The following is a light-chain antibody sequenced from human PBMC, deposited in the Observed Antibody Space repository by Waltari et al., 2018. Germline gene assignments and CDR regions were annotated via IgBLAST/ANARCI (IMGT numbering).Light chain of an antibody. V-gene: IGKV3-11*01. CDR3: QQRGNWPSGYT. Sequence: ELVLTQSPATLSLSPGERAPLSCRASQRVSSYLAWYQQKPGQAPRLLIYDASRRATGIPARFSGSGSGTDFTLTISSLEPEDFAVYYCQQRGNWPSGYTFGQGTKLEIK. CDR2: DAS. J-gene: IGKJ2*01. CDR1: QRVSSY.